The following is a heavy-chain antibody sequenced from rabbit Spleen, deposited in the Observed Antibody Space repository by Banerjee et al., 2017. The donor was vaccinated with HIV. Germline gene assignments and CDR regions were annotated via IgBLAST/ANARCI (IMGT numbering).Heavy chain of an antibody. CDR2: IDPVFGSA. Sequence: QLEESGGGLVKPEGSLTLTCKASGFDFSSYYMSWVRQAPGKGLEWIGYIDPVFGSAYYASWVNGRFSISRENTQNTVSLQLNSLTAADTATYFCARGGGLWGPGTLVTVS. CDR3: ARGGGL. V-gene: IGHV1S7*01. CDR1: GFDFSSYY. J-gene: IGHJ4*01.